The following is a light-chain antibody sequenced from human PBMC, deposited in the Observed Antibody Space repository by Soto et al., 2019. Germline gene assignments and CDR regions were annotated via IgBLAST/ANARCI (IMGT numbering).Light chain of an antibody. V-gene: IGKV3-20*01. Sequence: EIVLTQSPSTLSVSPGERATLSCRASQSVSSNLAWYQQKRGQAPRFLIYGASSRATGIPDRFSGSGYGTDFTLTISRLEPEDFAVYFCQQYGRSPTTFGQGTKVDIK. CDR3: QQYGRSPTT. CDR1: QSVSSN. CDR2: GAS. J-gene: IGKJ1*01.